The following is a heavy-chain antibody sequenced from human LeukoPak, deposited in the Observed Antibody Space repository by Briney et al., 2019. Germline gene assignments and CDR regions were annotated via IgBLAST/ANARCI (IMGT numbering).Heavy chain of an antibody. CDR3: AREAARPDY. CDR2: IKQEGSEQ. D-gene: IGHD6-6*01. Sequence: PGGSLRLSCAASGFTFSSYWMSWVRQAPGKGLEWVANIKQEGSEQYYVDSVKGRFTISRDNAENSLYLQMNSLRVEDTAVYYCAREAARPDYWGQGTLVTVSS. V-gene: IGHV3-7*01. J-gene: IGHJ4*02. CDR1: GFTFSSYW.